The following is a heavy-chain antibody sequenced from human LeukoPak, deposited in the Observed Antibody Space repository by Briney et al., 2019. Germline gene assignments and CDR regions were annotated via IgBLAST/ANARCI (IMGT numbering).Heavy chain of an antibody. CDR2: IKHDGSEK. CDR1: GFPFSNYY. V-gene: IGHV3-7*01. D-gene: IGHD6-13*01. J-gene: IGHJ4*02. CDR3: AKVGGIAAAIN. Sequence: GGSLRLSCAASGFPFSNYYMTWVRQTPGKGLEWVASIKHDGSEKFYVDSVKGRFTISRDDAKDSLYLQMNSLRAEDTAVYYCAKVGGIAAAINWGQGTLVTVSS.